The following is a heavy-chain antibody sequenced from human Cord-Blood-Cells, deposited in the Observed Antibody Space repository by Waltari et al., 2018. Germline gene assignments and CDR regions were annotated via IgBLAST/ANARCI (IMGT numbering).Heavy chain of an antibody. CDR3: ARIKRRGYSGYDYFDY. Sequence: QVQLVQSGAEVKKPGASVKVSCKASGYTFTSYYMHWVRQAPGQGLEWMGIINPSGGSTSYAQKFQGRVTMTRDTSTSTVYMELSSLRSEDTAVYYCARIKRRGYSGYDYFDYWGQGTLVTISS. CDR1: GYTFTSYY. J-gene: IGHJ4*02. V-gene: IGHV1-46*01. CDR2: INPSGGST. D-gene: IGHD5-12*01.